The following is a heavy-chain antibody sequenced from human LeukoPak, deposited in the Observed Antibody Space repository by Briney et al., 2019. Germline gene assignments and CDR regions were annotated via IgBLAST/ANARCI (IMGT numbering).Heavy chain of an antibody. V-gene: IGHV4-39*07. J-gene: IGHJ4*02. CDR2: IYYSGST. CDR3: ARANNYVWGSYRYDGFDY. CDR1: GGSISSSSYY. Sequence: SETLSLTCTVSGGSISSSSYYWGWIRQPPGKGLEWIGSIYYSGSTYYNPSLKSRVTISVDTSKNQFSLKLSSVTAADTAVYYCARANNYVWGSYRYDGFDYWGQGTLVTVSS. D-gene: IGHD3-16*02.